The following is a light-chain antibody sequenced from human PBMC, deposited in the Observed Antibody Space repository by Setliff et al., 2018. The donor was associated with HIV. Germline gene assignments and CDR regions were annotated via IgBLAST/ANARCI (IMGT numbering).Light chain of an antibody. CDR3: MQAQQNPLT. J-gene: IGKJ4*01. CDR2: LGS. CDR1: QSLLDRNGYNY. Sequence: DIVLTQSPLSLSVTPGEPASMSCRSSQSLLDRNGYNYLDWYLQKPGQAPQLLIYLGSDRASGVPDRFSGSGSGTDFTLKISSVEPEDVGVYYCMQAQQNPLTFGGGTKV. V-gene: IGKV2-28*01.